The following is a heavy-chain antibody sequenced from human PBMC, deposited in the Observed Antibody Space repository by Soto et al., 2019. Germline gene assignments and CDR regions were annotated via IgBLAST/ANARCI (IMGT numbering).Heavy chain of an antibody. CDR2: IIPILGNT. V-gene: IGHV1-69*08. CDR3: ARGVGSGTYYNQYNWFDP. D-gene: IGHD3-10*01. Sequence: SVKVSCKASGGTFSSYTISWVRQAPGQGLEWMGRIIPILGNTNHAQKLQGRVTMTTDTSTSTAYMELRSLRSDDTAVYYCARGVGSGTYYNQYNWFDPWGQGTLVTVSS. J-gene: IGHJ5*02. CDR1: GGTFSSYT.